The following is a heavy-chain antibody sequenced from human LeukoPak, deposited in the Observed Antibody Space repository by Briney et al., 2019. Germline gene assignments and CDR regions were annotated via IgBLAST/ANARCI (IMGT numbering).Heavy chain of an antibody. CDR2: IYTTGTT. Sequence: SETLSLTCTVSGGSFSSDYWSWIPKPPGKGLEWIGYIYTTGTTSYNPSLKSRVTISLDTSKNQFSLQLSSVTAADTAVYYCARVRYALWSFDYWGQGTLVTFSS. CDR3: ARVRYALWSFDY. CDR1: GGSFSSDY. V-gene: IGHV4-4*09. J-gene: IGHJ4*02. D-gene: IGHD2-21*01.